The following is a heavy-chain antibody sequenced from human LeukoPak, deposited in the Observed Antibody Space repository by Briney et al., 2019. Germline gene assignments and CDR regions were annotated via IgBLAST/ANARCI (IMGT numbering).Heavy chain of an antibody. J-gene: IGHJ3*02. D-gene: IGHD1-26*01. CDR1: GFTFSSYA. CDR3: AKDTGSGSYVAFDI. CDR2: ISWNSGSI. Sequence: GGSLRLSCAASGFTFSSYAMHWVRQAPGKGLEWVSGISWNSGSIGYADSVKGRFTISRDNAKNSLYLQMNSLRAGDTALYYCAKDTGSGSYVAFDIWGQGTMVAVSS. V-gene: IGHV3-9*01.